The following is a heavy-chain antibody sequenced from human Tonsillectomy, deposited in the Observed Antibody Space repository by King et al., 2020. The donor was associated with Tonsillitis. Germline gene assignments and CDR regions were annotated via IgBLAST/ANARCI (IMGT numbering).Heavy chain of an antibody. CDR3: ARGFGSGSFQYYFDY. V-gene: IGHV3-21*01. Sequence: QLVQSGGGLVKPGGSLRLSCAASGFTFSSYRMKWVRQAPGKGLEWVSSITGSSNYIYYADSVKGRFTVSRDNAKNSLYLQLYSLRAEDTAVYYCARGFGSGSFQYYFDYWGQGTLVTVSS. J-gene: IGHJ4*02. CDR2: ITGSSNYI. CDR1: GFTFSSYR. D-gene: IGHD3-10*01.